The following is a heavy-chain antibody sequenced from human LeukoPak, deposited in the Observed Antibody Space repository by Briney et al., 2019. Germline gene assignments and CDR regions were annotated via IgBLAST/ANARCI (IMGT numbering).Heavy chain of an antibody. CDR2: INHSGST. CDR1: GGSFSGYY. V-gene: IGHV4-34*01. D-gene: IGHD6-13*01. CDR3: AIAAAGTFH. Sequence: NPSETLSLTCAVYGGSFSGYYWSWIRQPPGKGLEWIGEINHSGSTYYNSSLKSRVTISVDTSKNQFSLKLSSVTAADTAVYYCAIAAAGTFHWGQGTLVTVSS. J-gene: IGHJ4*02.